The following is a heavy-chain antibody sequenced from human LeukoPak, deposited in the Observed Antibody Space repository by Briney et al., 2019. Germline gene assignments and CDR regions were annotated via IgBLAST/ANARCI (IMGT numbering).Heavy chain of an antibody. J-gene: IGHJ1*01. V-gene: IGHV4-34*01. CDR1: GYSVSSGYY. Sequence: SETLSLTCTVSGYSVSSGYYWSWIRQPPGKGLEWIGEINHSGSTNYNPSLKSRVTISVDTSKNQFSLKLSPVTAADTAVYYCARGEVGAIAEYFQHWGQGTLVTVSS. D-gene: IGHD1-26*01. CDR3: ARGEVGAIAEYFQH. CDR2: INHSGST.